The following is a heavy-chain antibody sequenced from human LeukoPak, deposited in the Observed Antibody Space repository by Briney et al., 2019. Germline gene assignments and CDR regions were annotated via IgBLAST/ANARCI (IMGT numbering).Heavy chain of an antibody. V-gene: IGHV3-23*01. J-gene: IGHJ4*02. Sequence: LSGGSLRLSCAASGFTFSDYAMSWVRQAPGKGLESVSAISGSGDSTYYADSVKGRFTISRDNSKNTLYLQMNSLGAEDTAIYYCAKCPSYGASYFDYWGQGTLVTVSS. CDR1: GFTFSDYA. CDR3: AKCPSYGASYFDY. CDR2: ISGSGDST. D-gene: IGHD4-17*01.